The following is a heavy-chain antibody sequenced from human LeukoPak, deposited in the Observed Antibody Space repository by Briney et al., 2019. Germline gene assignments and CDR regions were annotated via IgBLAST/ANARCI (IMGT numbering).Heavy chain of an antibody. V-gene: IGHV3-23*01. Sequence: HPGGSLRLSCAASGFTFSSYAMSWVRQAPGKGLEWVSTIGGAGAGTHYADSVKGRFTISRDNSKNTLYLQMNSLRAEDTAVYYCAKHMDYCSGGSCYPQGTREDYYYYYYGMDVWGQGTTVTVSS. CDR3: AKHMDYCSGGSCYPQGTREDYYYYYYGMDV. CDR1: GFTFSSYA. J-gene: IGHJ6*02. CDR2: IGGAGAGT. D-gene: IGHD2-15*01.